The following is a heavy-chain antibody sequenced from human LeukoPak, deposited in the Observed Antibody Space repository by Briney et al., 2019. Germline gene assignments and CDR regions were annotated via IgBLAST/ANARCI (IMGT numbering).Heavy chain of an antibody. CDR3: ARAFKIGIDSSGPLGY. V-gene: IGHV3-21*01. Sequence: PGGSLRLSCAASGFTFSSYSMNWVRQAPGKGLEWVSSISSSSSYIYYADSVKGRFTISRDNAKNSLYLQMNSLRAEDTAVYYCARAFKIGIDSSGPLGYWGQGTLVTVSS. CDR2: ISSSSSYI. D-gene: IGHD3-22*01. CDR1: GFTFSSYS. J-gene: IGHJ4*02.